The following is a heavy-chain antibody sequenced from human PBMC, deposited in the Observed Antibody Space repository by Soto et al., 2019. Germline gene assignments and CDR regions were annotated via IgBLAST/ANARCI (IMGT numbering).Heavy chain of an antibody. Sequence: QVQLQESGPGLVKPSQTLSLTCTVSGASISSGDYYWSWIRQPPGKGLEWIGYIYYNGNTYYNPSFKSRVSISVDTSKNQFSLNLFSVTVADTAVYYCASYGGQLDYWGQGTLVTVS. CDR1: GASISSGDYY. CDR2: IYYNGNT. D-gene: IGHD4-17*01. J-gene: IGHJ4*02. V-gene: IGHV4-30-4*01. CDR3: ASYGGQLDY.